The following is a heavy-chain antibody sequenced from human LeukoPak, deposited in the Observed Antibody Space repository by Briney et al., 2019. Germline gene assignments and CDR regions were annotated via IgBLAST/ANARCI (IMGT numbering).Heavy chain of an antibody. CDR2: IKEDGSEK. CDR3: ARYGQLGY. J-gene: IGHJ4*02. Sequence: GGSLRLSCAASGFTSRNSWMSWVRQAPGKGLEWVAHIKEDGSEKYYVDSVKGRFTISRDNAENLLYLQMNSLRAEDTAVYYCARYGQLGYWGQGTLVTVSP. V-gene: IGHV3-7*01. CDR1: GFTSRNSW. D-gene: IGHD3-10*01.